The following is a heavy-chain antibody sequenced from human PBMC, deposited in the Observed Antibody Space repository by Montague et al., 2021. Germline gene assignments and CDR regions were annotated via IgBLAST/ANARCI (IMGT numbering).Heavy chain of an antibody. Sequence: SETLSLTCTVSRSLINSDYYCGWIRQPPGKGLERMGSVSHGGRTYYNPSLKSRVTISVDTSNNHFSLKLSSVTAADTAMYYCARERDRYYYMDIWGKGTTITVSS. CDR3: ARERDRYYYMDI. CDR1: RSLINSDYY. V-gene: IGHV4-38-2*02. J-gene: IGHJ6*03. CDR2: VSHGGRT.